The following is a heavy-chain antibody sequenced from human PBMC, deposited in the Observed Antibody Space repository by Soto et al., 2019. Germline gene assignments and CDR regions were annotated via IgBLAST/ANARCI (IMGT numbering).Heavy chain of an antibody. D-gene: IGHD3-3*01. CDR2: ISAYNGNT. V-gene: IGHV1-18*01. CDR3: ARSTYYDFWSGLNYGMDV. J-gene: IGHJ6*02. CDR1: GYTFTSYG. Sequence: ASVKVSCKASGYTFTSYGISWVRQAPGQGLEWMGWISAYNGNTNYAQKLQGRVTMTTDTSTSTAYMELRSLRSDDTAVYYCARSTYYDFWSGLNYGMDVWGQGTTVTVS.